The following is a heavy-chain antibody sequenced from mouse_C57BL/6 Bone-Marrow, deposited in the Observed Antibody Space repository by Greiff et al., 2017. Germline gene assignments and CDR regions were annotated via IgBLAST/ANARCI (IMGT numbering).Heavy chain of an antibody. D-gene: IGHD1-1*01. CDR3: AVITTVVAPGYFDV. CDR1: GYTFTSYW. CDR2: IHPNSGST. Sequence: QVQLQQPGAELVKPGASVKLSCKASGYTFTSYWMHWVKQRPGQGLEWIGMIHPNSGSTNYNEKFKSKATLTVDKSSSTAYMQLSSLTSEDSAVYYCAVITTVVAPGYFDVWGTGTTVTVSS. J-gene: IGHJ1*03. V-gene: IGHV1-64*01.